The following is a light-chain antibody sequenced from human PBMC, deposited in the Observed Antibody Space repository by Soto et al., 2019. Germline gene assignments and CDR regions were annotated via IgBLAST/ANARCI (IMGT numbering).Light chain of an antibody. J-gene: IGLJ1*01. V-gene: IGLV1-51*01. CDR1: SSNIGNNY. CDR3: GKWDSSLSAGV. Sequence: QSVLTQPPSVSAAPGQKVTISCSGSSSNIGNNYVSWYQQLPGTAPKLLIYDNNKRPSGIPDRLSGSKSGTSATLGITGLQTGDEADYYCGKWDSSLSAGVFGTGTKVTVL. CDR2: DNN.